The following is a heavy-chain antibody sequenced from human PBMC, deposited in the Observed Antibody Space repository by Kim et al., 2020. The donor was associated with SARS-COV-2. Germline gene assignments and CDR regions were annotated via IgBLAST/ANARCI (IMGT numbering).Heavy chain of an antibody. CDR3: ARRSMVRGVDYMDV. D-gene: IGHD3-10*01. V-gene: IGHV4-34*01. J-gene: IGHJ6*03. Sequence: PSLKSRVTISVDTSKNQFSLKLSSVTAADTAVYYCARRSMVRGVDYMDVWGKGTTVTVSS.